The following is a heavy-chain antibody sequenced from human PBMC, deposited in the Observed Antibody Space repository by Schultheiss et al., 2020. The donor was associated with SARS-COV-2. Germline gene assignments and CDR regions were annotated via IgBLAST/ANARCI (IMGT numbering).Heavy chain of an antibody. Sequence: GESLKISCAASGFTFSSYSMNWVRQAPGKGLEWVSSISSSSSYIYYADSVKGRFTISRDNAKNSLYLQMNSLRAEDTAVYYCAKPDPAGYYYYYYMDVWGKGTTVTVSS. CDR2: ISSSSSYI. J-gene: IGHJ6*03. V-gene: IGHV3-21*04. CDR1: GFTFSSYS. D-gene: IGHD1-14*01. CDR3: AKPDPAGYYYYYYMDV.